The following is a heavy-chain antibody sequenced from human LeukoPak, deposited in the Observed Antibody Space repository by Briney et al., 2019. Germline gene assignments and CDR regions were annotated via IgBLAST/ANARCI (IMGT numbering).Heavy chain of an antibody. D-gene: IGHD5-24*01. V-gene: IGHV3-21*04. CDR1: GFTFSSYS. CDR2: ISRTSGYI. Sequence: PGGSLRLSCAASGFTFSSYSMHWVRQAPGKGLEWVSSISRTSGYISYADSVKGRFTISRDNAKNSLHLQMNSLRVEDTAMYFCAKDIQLSTWGLGTMVTVSS. J-gene: IGHJ3*01. CDR3: AKDIQLST.